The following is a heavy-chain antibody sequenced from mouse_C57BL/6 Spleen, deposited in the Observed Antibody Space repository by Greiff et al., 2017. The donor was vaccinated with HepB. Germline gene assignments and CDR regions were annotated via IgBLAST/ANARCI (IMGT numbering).Heavy chain of an antibody. CDR3: ARSGYYGSSYLYYWYFDV. Sequence: QVQLKQSGAELARPGASVKLSCKASGYTFTSYGISWVKQRTGQGLEWIGEIYPRSGNTYYNEKFKGKATLTADKSSRTAYMELRSLTSEDSAVYYCARSGYYGSSYLYYWYFDVWGTGTTVTVSS. J-gene: IGHJ1*03. CDR1: GYTFTSYG. V-gene: IGHV1-81*01. CDR2: IYPRSGNT. D-gene: IGHD1-1*01.